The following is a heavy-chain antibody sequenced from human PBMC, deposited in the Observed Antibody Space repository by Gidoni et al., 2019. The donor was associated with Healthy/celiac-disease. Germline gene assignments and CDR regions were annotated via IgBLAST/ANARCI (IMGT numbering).Heavy chain of an antibody. CDR3: AKKGDTAMVETYYFDY. J-gene: IGHJ4*02. CDR1: GYTFSSYA. V-gene: IGHV3-23*04. D-gene: IGHD5-18*01. Sequence: EVQLVESGGGLVQPGGSLRLSCEASGYTFSSYAMSWVRQAPGKGLEWVSAISGSGGSTYYADSVKGRFTISRDNSKNTLYLQMNSLRAEDTAVYYCAKKGDTAMVETYYFDYWGQGTLVTVSS. CDR2: ISGSGGST.